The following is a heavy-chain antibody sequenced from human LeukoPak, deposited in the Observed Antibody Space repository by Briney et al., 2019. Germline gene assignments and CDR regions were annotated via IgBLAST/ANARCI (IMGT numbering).Heavy chain of an antibody. J-gene: IGHJ5*02. Sequence: SETLPLTCAVYGGSFSGYYWSWIRQPPGKGLEWIGEINHSGSTNYNPSLKSRVTISVDTSKNQFSLKLSSVTAADTAVYYCARYVGIPMNPNWFDPWGQGTLVTVSS. CDR1: GGSFSGYY. D-gene: IGHD5-18*01. CDR2: INHSGST. CDR3: ARYVGIPMNPNWFDP. V-gene: IGHV4-34*01.